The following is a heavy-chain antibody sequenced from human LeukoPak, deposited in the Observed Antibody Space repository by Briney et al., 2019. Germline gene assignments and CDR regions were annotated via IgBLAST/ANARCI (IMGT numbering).Heavy chain of an antibody. Sequence: SETLSLTCAVYGGSFSGYYWSWIRQPPGKGLEWIGYIYYSGSTNYNPSLKSRVTISVDTSKNQFSLKLSSVTAADTAVYYCARDTPLYAQDYWGQGTLVTVSS. CDR2: IYYSGST. V-gene: IGHV4-59*12. CDR1: GGSFSGYY. J-gene: IGHJ4*02. CDR3: ARDTPLYAQDY. D-gene: IGHD2/OR15-2a*01.